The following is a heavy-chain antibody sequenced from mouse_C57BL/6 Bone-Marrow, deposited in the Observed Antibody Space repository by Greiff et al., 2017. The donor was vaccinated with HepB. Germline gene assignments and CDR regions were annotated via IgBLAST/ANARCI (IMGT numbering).Heavy chain of an antibody. V-gene: IGHV5-6*02. CDR3: ARQELWGAMDY. Sequence: DVKLAESGGDLVKPGGSLKLSCAASGFTFSSYGMSWVRQTPDKRLEWVATISSGGSYTYYPDSVKGRFTISRDNAKNTLYLQMSSLKSEDTAMYYCARQELWGAMDYWGQGTSVTVSS. J-gene: IGHJ4*01. CDR2: ISSGGSYT. CDR1: GFTFSSYG.